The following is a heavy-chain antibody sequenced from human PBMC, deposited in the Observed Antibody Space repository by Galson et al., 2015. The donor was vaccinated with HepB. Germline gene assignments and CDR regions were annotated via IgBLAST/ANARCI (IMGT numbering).Heavy chain of an antibody. CDR1: GYSFTSYW. V-gene: IGHV5-10-1*01. J-gene: IGHJ6*02. CDR2: IDPSDSYT. Sequence: QSGAEVKKPGESLRISCKGSGYSFTSYWISWVRQMPGKGLEWMGRIDPSDSYTNYSPSFQGHVTISADKSISTAYLQWSSLKASDTAMYYCARSQQLVLDYYYGMDVWGQGTTVTVSS. D-gene: IGHD6-13*01. CDR3: ARSQQLVLDYYYGMDV.